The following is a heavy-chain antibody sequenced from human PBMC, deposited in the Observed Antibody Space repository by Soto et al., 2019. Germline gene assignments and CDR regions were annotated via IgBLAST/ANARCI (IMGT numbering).Heavy chain of an antibody. V-gene: IGHV1-18*01. CDR3: ARKSSSSSWFDH. Sequence: ASVKVSCKASGYTFFTYGITWVRQAPGQGLEWMGWISTYDGNTDYAQKLQGRVTMTTDTSTRTAYMELRGLRSDDTAVYYCARKSSSSSWFDHWGQGTLVTVSS. D-gene: IGHD6-6*01. CDR1: GYTFFTYG. J-gene: IGHJ5*02. CDR2: ISTYDGNT.